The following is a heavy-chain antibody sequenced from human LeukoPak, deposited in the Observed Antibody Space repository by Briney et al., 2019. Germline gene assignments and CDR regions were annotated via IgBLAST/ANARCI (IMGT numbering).Heavy chain of an antibody. Sequence: PSETLSLTCTVSGGSISSYYWSWIRQPPGKGLEWIGYIYCSGSTNYNPSLKSRVTISVDTSKNQFSLKLSSVTAADTAVYYCARHIGSQQLAFSNWGQGTLVTVSS. J-gene: IGHJ4*02. D-gene: IGHD6-13*01. CDR1: GGSISSYY. V-gene: IGHV4-59*08. CDR3: ARHIGSQQLAFSN. CDR2: IYCSGST.